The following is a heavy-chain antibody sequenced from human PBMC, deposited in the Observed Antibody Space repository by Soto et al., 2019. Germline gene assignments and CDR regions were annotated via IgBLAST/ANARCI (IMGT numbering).Heavy chain of an antibody. CDR1: GFTFSSYA. CDR2: ISYDGSNK. CDR3: ASPLWRDDYNWGYFDL. V-gene: IGHV3-30-3*01. J-gene: IGHJ2*01. D-gene: IGHD4-4*01. Sequence: QVQLVESGGGVVQPGRSLRLSCAASGFTFSSYAMHWVRQAPGKGLEWVAVISYDGSNKYYEDSVKGRFTISRDNSKNTQYLQMTSMRLEDTAVYYCASPLWRDDYNWGYFDLWGRGTLVTVSS.